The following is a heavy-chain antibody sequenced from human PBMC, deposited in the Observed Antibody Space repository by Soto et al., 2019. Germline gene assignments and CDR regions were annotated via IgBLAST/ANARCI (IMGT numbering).Heavy chain of an antibody. CDR3: ATGRDIAAADY. CDR1: GFTFSSYA. V-gene: IGHV3-23*01. D-gene: IGHD6-13*01. J-gene: IGHJ4*02. Sequence: PGGSLRLSCAASGFTFSSYAMNWVRQAPGKGLEWVSTIGGSGESTYYADSVKGRFTFSRDNSKNTLYLHMNNLRAEDTAVYYCATGRDIAAADYWGRGTLVTVSS. CDR2: IGGSGEST.